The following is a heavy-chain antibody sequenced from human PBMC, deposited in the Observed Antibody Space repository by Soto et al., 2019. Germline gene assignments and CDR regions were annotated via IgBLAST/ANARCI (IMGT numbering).Heavy chain of an antibody. D-gene: IGHD2-8*01. V-gene: IGHV1-18*01. CDR2: VSGYNYNT. CDR1: GYSFRSYG. CDR3: GRSSSMLGAGWSDS. Sequence: ASVKVSCKASGYSFRSYGINWVRQAPGQGREWIGWVSGYNYNTKYAQKLQGRITVTTDTSTNTAYMELRSLRSDDTAVYYCGRSSSMLGAGWSDSWGRGTLVTVSS. J-gene: IGHJ5*01.